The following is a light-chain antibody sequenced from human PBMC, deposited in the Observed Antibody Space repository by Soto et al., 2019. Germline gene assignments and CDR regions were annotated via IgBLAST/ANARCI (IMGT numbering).Light chain of an antibody. J-gene: IGKJ1*01. CDR2: WAS. CDR1: QSVLYSSNNKNY. Sequence: DIVMTQSPDSLAVSLGERATINCKSSQSVLYSSNNKNYLAWYQQKPGQPPKLLIYWASTRESGVPDRFSVSGSGTDFTLTISSLQAEDVAVYYCQPYYRPWTFGQGTKVEIK. CDR3: QPYYRPWT. V-gene: IGKV4-1*01.